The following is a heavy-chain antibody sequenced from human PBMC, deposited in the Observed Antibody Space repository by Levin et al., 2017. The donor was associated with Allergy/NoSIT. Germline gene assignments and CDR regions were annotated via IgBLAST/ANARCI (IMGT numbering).Heavy chain of an antibody. J-gene: IGHJ4*02. CDR2: IWYDRSSE. CDR3: AGIGIWGGYRYYDFDY. V-gene: IGHV3-33*01. CDR1: GFTFSYYG. D-gene: IGHD3-16*02. Sequence: GGSLRLSCAASGFTFSYYGMHWVRQAPDKGLEWVAVIWYDRSSEYYADSVKGRFTISRDNSKNTLYLQMNSLRAEDTAVYYCAGIGIWGGYRYYDFDYWGQGTLVTVSS.